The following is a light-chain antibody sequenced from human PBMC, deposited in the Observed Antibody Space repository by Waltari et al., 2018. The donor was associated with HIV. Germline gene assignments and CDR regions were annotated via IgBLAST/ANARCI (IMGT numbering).Light chain of an antibody. V-gene: IGLV2-8*01. CDR2: EVT. CDR3: TSDVDNSRVF. J-gene: IGLJ2*01. Sequence: QSALTQPPSASGSPGQSVTISCTGTSNDVGAYDYVSWYQQHPGSAPKLLIYEVTKRPSGVPDRLAGAKSDNTASLTVSGLQAEDDGHYLCTSDVDNSRVFFGGGTNLTVL. CDR1: SNDVGAYDY.